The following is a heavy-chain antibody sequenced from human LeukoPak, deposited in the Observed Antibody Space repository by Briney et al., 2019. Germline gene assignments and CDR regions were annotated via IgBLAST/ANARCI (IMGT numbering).Heavy chain of an antibody. D-gene: IGHD3-3*01. J-gene: IGHJ4*02. CDR3: AKVVRYYDFWSGEYYFDY. CDR1: GFTFSSYA. CDR2: ISGTGGST. Sequence: PGRSLRLSCAASGFTFSSYAMSWVRQAPGKGLEWVSAISGTGGSTYYADSVKGRFTISRDNSKNTLYLQMNSLRAEHTAIYYCAKVVRYYDFWSGEYYFDYWGQGTLVTVSS. V-gene: IGHV3-23*01.